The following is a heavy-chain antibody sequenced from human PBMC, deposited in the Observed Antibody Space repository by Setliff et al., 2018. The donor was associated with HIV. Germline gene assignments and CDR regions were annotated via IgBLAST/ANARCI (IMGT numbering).Heavy chain of an antibody. CDR3: AKTTPQPHYYYYVDV. Sequence: ASVKVSCKASGYIFSTYGISWVRQAPGQGLEWMGWIGASNGNTHYAQKVQGRVTLTTDTSTNTAYMELRSLRSDDAAVYYCAKTTPQPHYYYYVDVWGKGTKVTVSS. J-gene: IGHJ6*03. V-gene: IGHV1-18*01. CDR1: GYIFSTYG. CDR2: IGASNGNT. D-gene: IGHD4-17*01.